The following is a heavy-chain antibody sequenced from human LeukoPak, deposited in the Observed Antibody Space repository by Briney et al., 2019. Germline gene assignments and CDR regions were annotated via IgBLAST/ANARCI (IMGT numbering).Heavy chain of an antibody. CDR1: GGSISSYY. CDR3: ARQSISGSSLSYFDY. V-gene: IGHV4-59*01. J-gene: IGHJ4*02. CDR2: IYDSGST. D-gene: IGHD3-22*01. Sequence: SETLSLTCTVSGGSISSYYWSWIRQPPGKGLEWIGNIYDSGSTNYNPSLKSRVTISVDTSKNQCSLKLSSVTAANTAVYYCARQSISGSSLSYFDYWGQGTLVNVSS.